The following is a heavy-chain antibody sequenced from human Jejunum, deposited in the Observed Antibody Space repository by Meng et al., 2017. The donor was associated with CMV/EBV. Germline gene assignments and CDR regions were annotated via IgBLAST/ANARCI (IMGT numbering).Heavy chain of an antibody. Sequence: SGVPVSPGWVTWGRQAPGKGLEGGGRNKKKADGGKKDYAAPVKGRITISRDDSKDTLYLQMDSLKIEDTAVYYCTALNDRDASAIWGQGTMVTVSS. V-gene: IGHV3-15*01. CDR2: NKKKADGGKK. J-gene: IGHJ3*02. CDR3: TALNDRDASAI. D-gene: IGHD1-1*01. CDR1: GVPVSPGW.